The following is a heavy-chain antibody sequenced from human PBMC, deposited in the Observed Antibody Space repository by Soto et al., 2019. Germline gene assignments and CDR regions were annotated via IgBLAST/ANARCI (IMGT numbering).Heavy chain of an antibody. D-gene: IGHD3-3*01. V-gene: IGHV4-59*01. CDR1: GGSISSYY. CDR3: ARAWDDFWSGYYIFDY. CDR2: IYYSGST. Sequence: SETLSLTCTVSGGSISSYYWSWIRQPPGKGLEWIGYIYYSGSTNYNPSLKSRVTISVDTSKNQFSLKLSSVTAADTAVYYCARAWDDFWSGYYIFDYWGQGTLVTVSS. J-gene: IGHJ4*02.